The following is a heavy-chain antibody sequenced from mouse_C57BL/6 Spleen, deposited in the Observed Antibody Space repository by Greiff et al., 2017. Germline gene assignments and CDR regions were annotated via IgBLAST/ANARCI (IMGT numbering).Heavy chain of an antibody. CDR3: ARENYSNLAY. J-gene: IGHJ3*01. CDR1: GYTFTSYW. Sequence: QVQLKQPGAELVRPGSSVKLSCKASGYTFTSYWMHWVKQRPIQGLEWIGNIDPSDSETHYNQKFKDKATLTVDKSSSTAYMQLSSLTSEDSAVYYCARENYSNLAYWGQGTLVTVSA. CDR2: IDPSDSET. D-gene: IGHD2-5*01. V-gene: IGHV1-52*01.